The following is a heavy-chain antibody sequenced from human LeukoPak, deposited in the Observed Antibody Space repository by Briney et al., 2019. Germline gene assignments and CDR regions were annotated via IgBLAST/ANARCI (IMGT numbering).Heavy chain of an antibody. Sequence: PGGSLRLSCAASGFTFSSYSMNWVRQAPGKGLEWVSSISSSSSYIYYADSVKGRFTISRDNAKNSLYLQMNSLRAEDTAVYYCARGVLDYYDSSGYPPPEYFQHWGQGTLITVSS. CDR3: ARGVLDYYDSSGYPPPEYFQH. CDR2: ISSSSSYI. V-gene: IGHV3-21*01. J-gene: IGHJ1*01. D-gene: IGHD3-22*01. CDR1: GFTFSSYS.